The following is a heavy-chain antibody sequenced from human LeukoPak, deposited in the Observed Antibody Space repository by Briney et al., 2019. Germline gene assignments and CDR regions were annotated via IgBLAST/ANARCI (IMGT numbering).Heavy chain of an antibody. D-gene: IGHD6-19*01. CDR1: GFTFSSYS. CDR2: ISSSSSYI. Sequence: GGSLRLSCAASGFTFSSYSIDWVRQAPGKGLEWVSGISSSSSYIYYADSVKGRFTISRDNAKNSLYLQMNSLRAEDTAVYYCARENSSGWERKPFDYWGQGTLVTVSS. J-gene: IGHJ4*02. V-gene: IGHV3-21*01. CDR3: ARENSSGWERKPFDY.